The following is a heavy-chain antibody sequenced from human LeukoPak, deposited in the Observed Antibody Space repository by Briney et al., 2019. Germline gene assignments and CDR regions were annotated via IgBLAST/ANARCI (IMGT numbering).Heavy chain of an antibody. V-gene: IGHV4-59*08. Sequence: SETLSLTCTVSGSMYNYYWSWIRQPPGKGLEWIGYVHYSGSTNYNPSLKSRVTMSLDTSESQVSLKLNSVTAADTAVYYCARGVRRGPVPYYFDYWGQGTLVTVSS. CDR1: GSMYNYY. CDR3: ARGVRRGPVPYYFDY. J-gene: IGHJ4*02. CDR2: VHYSGST. D-gene: IGHD3-10*01.